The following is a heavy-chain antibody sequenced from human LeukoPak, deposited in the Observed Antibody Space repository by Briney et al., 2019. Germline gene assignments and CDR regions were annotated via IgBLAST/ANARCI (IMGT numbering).Heavy chain of an antibody. CDR2: IYYSGST. CDR1: GGSISSSSYY. V-gene: IGHV4-39*07. CDR3: ARDSIVVVVAAKKPINWFDP. J-gene: IGHJ5*02. Sequence: SETLSLTCTVSGGSISSSSYYWGWIRQPPGKGLEWTGSIYYSGSTYYNPSLKSRVTISVDTSKNQFSLKLSSVTAADTAVYYCARDSIVVVVAAKKPINWFDPWGQGTLVTVSS. D-gene: IGHD2-15*01.